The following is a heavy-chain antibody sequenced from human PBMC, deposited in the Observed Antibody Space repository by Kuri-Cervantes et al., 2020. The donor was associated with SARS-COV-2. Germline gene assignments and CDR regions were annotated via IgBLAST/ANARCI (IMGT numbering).Heavy chain of an antibody. Sequence: GGSLRLSCAASGFTFNSYSMNWVRQAPGKGLEWVSSISSSSNGYIYYADSVKGRFTVSRDNAKDSLSLQMNSLRTEDTAVYYCARDWGPTDYWGQVTLVTVSS. CDR2: ISSSSNGYI. D-gene: IGHD3-16*01. J-gene: IGHJ4*02. CDR3: ARDWGPTDY. V-gene: IGHV3-21*01. CDR1: GFTFNSYS.